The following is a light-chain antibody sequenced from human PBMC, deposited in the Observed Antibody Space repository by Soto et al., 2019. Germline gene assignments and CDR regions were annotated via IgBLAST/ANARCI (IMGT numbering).Light chain of an antibody. Sequence: EIVLTQSPAPLSLSPGDRATLSCRASLTVSKYLAWFQKKPGRPPRLLIYDASNRATGIPARFSGSGSGTDFTLTISSIEPEDFAVYYCQQRTNRPPWTFGQGTKVQI. CDR2: DAS. CDR1: LTVSKY. V-gene: IGKV3-11*01. CDR3: QQRTNRPPWT. J-gene: IGKJ1*01.